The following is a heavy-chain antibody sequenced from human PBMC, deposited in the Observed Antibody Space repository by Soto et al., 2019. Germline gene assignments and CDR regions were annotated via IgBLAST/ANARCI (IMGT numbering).Heavy chain of an antibody. V-gene: IGHV3-74*01. CDR3: ARDQDTYGQAVFDS. CDR2: IKTDGSTT. CDR1: GFTLSSRW. Sequence: PGGSLRLSCVVSGFTLSSRWMHWVRQTPGKGLLWVSRIKTDGSTTNYADSVEGRCTISRDNAKNTLYLHLTDLRPEDTAIYYCARDQDTYGQAVFDSWGQGTLVTVSS. J-gene: IGHJ4*02. D-gene: IGHD2-15*01.